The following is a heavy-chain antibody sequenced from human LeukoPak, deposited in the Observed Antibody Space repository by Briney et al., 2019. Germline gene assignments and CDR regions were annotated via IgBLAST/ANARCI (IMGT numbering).Heavy chain of an antibody. D-gene: IGHD3-10*01. CDR2: INRDGSTT. V-gene: IGHV3-74*01. J-gene: IGHJ4*02. CDR1: GFTFSNYW. CDR3: ARDKKSGESSEIDF. Sequence: GGSLRLSCAASGFTFSNYWVHWVRQAPGKGLVWVSRINRDGSTTNYADSVKGRFTVSRDNAKNTLNLQMNSLRAEDTAVYYCARDKKSGESSEIDFWGQGTLVTVSS.